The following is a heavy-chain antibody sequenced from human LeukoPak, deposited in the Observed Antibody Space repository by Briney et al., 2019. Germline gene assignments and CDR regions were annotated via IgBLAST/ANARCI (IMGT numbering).Heavy chain of an antibody. CDR2: IYYSGST. CDR1: GGSISSHY. J-gene: IGHJ4*02. D-gene: IGHD6-19*01. CDR3: ARDESSGWYGGYDY. V-gene: IGHV4-59*11. Sequence: NSSETLSLTCTVSGGSISSHYWSWIRQPPGKGLEWIGYIYYSGSTNYNPSLKSRVTISVDTSKNQFSLKLSSVTAADTAVYYCARDESSGWYGGYDYWGQGTLVTVSS.